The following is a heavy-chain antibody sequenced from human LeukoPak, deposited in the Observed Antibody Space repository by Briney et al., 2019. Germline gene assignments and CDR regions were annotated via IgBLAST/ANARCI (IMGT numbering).Heavy chain of an antibody. J-gene: IGHJ4*02. V-gene: IGHV1-69*05. CDR3: ARESGRYDFWSGYYTGCFDY. CDR2: IIPIFGTA. Sequence: SVKVSCKASGGTFSSYAISWVRQAPGQGLEWMGGIIPIFGTANYAQKFQGRVTITTDESTSTAYMELSSLRSEDTAVYYCARESGRYDFWSGYYTGCFDYWGQGTLVTVSS. CDR1: GGTFSSYA. D-gene: IGHD3-3*01.